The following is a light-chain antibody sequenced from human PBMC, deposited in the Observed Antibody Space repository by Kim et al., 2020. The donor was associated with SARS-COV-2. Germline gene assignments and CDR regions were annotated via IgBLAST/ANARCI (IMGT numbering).Light chain of an antibody. Sequence: ECVGERVTITCRASQGISNYLAWYQQKPGKVPKLLIYAAYTLQSGVPTRFSGSGSGTDFTLTISSLQPEDVATYYCQKYNNAPLTFGGGTKVDIK. CDR2: AAY. CDR3: QKYNNAPLT. J-gene: IGKJ4*01. V-gene: IGKV1-27*01. CDR1: QGISNY.